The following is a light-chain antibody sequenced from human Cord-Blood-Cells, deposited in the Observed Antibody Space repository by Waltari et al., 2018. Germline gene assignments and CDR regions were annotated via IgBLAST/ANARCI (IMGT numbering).Light chain of an antibody. V-gene: IGKV3-15*01. CDR3: QQYNNWPT. CDR2: GAS. J-gene: IGKJ1*01. CDR1: QRVSSN. Sequence: EIVMTQSPAPLSVSTGERATLSCRASQRVSSNLAWYQQKPDQAPRLLIYGASTRATGIPARFSGSGYGTEFTLTISSLQSEDFAVYYCQQYNNWPTFGQGTKVEIK.